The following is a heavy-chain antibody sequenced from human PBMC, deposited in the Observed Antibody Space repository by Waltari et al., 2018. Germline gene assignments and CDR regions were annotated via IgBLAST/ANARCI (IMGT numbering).Heavy chain of an antibody. Sequence: EVQLVESGGGLVQPGGSLGLSCAASGFTLSSFWMSWARQAPGKGLEWVANINQDGSGRYYMDSVKGRFTISRDNAKNSVYLQMNSLRAEDTAVYYCQRGDYWGQGTLVTVSS. V-gene: IGHV3-7*04. CDR2: INQDGSGR. CDR1: GFTLSSFW. J-gene: IGHJ4*02. CDR3: QRGDY.